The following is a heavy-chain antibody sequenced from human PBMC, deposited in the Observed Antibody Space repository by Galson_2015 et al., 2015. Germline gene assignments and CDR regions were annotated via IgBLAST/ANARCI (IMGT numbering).Heavy chain of an antibody. Sequence: SLRLSCAASGFTFDDYAMHWVRQAPGKGLEWVSGTSWNSSSIGYADSVKGRFTISRDNAKNSLYLQMNSLRAEDTALYYCAKGGYYNAGYYGMDVRGQGTTVTVSS. V-gene: IGHV3-9*01. J-gene: IGHJ6*02. D-gene: IGHD3-10*01. CDR2: TSWNSSSI. CDR3: AKGGYYNAGYYGMDV. CDR1: GFTFDDYA.